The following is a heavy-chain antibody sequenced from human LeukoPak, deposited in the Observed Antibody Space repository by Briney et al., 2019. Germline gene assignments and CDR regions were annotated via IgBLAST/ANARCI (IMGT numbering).Heavy chain of an antibody. V-gene: IGHV3-48*03. J-gene: IGHJ6*02. CDR2: ISTNGRTT. CDR3: ARDRTMVRGLANYFYGMDV. D-gene: IGHD3-10*01. Sequence: GGSLRLSCAASGFSFSSDELNWVRQAPGKGLEWLSYISTNGRTTYYADSVKGRFTISRDNAKNSLYLQMSSLRAEDTAVYYCARDRTMVRGLANYFYGMDVWGQGTTVIVSS. CDR1: GFSFSSDE.